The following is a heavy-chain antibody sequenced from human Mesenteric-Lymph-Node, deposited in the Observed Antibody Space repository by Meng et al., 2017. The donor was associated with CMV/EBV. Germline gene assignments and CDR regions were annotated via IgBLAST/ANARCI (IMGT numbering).Heavy chain of an antibody. CDR2: IIPILGIA. D-gene: IGHD6-13*01. V-gene: IGHV1-69*02. Sequence: QVQLVQSWAEGKKPGSSVKVSCKASGGTFSSYTISWVRQAPGQGLEWMGRIIPILGIANYAQKFQGRVTITADKSTSTAYMELSSLRSEDTAVYYCAGGIAAAGSRWFDPWGQGTLVTVSS. J-gene: IGHJ5*02. CDR1: GGTFSSYT. CDR3: AGGIAAAGSRWFDP.